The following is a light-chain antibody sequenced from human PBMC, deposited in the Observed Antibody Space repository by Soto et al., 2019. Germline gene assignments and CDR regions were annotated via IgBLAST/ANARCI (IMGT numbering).Light chain of an antibody. CDR1: QSVRGY. CDR3: QQRGNWPPTWT. J-gene: IGKJ1*01. Sequence: EIVLTQSPATLSLSPGERATLSCRASQSVRGYLAWYQQKPGQAPRLVIFDASNRATGIPARFSGSGSGTDFTLIINSLEPEDFGVYYCQQRGNWPPTWTFGQGNNVEIK. CDR2: DAS. V-gene: IGKV3-11*01.